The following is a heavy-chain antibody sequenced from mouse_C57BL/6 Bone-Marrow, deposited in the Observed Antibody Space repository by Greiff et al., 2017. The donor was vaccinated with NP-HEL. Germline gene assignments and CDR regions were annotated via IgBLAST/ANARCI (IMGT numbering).Heavy chain of an antibody. CDR3: ASSSGRYGSGLYYAMDY. D-gene: IGHD1-1*01. CDR2: IWRGGST. J-gene: IGHJ4*01. V-gene: IGHV2-2*01. Sequence: VQLQQSGPGLVQPSQCLSITCTVSGFSLTSYGVHWVRQSPGKGLEWLGVIWRGGSTDYNEAFISRLSTITANSNTHVFFKMNSLQADDTAIYYCASSSGRYGSGLYYAMDYWSRGTSVTVSS. CDR1: GFSLTSYG.